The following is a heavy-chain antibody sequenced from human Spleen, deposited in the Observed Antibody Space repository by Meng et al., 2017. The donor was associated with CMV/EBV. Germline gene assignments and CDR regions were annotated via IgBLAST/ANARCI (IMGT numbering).Heavy chain of an antibody. V-gene: IGHV3-23*01. Sequence: SGCTVSSYAMNWVRQAPGKGLEWVSGFTNSGTSTFYADSVKGRFTISRDNSKNTLYLQMNSLRAEDTAVYYCAGSLYSSGWFLLDYWGQGTLVTVSS. CDR3: AGSLYSSGWFLLDY. D-gene: IGHD6-19*01. CDR1: GCTVSSYA. J-gene: IGHJ4*02. CDR2: FTNSGTST.